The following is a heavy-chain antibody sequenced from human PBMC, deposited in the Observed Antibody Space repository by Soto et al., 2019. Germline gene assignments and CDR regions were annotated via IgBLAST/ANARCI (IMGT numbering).Heavy chain of an antibody. CDR2: IYPGDSDT. V-gene: IGHV5-51*01. Sequence: GESLKISCKGFGYTFAINWIAWVRQMPGKGLEWMGFIYPGDSDTRYSPSFQGQVTISADKSISTAYLLWSSLKASDTAIYYCARLIDCSNGVCYRFESWGQGTLVTVS. D-gene: IGHD2-8*01. CDR3: ARLIDCSNGVCYRFES. J-gene: IGHJ4*02. CDR1: GYTFAINW.